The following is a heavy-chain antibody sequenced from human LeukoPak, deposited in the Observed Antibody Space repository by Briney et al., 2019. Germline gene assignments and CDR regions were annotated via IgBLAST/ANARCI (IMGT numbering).Heavy chain of an antibody. CDR2: ISGYNGNT. Sequence: ASVKVSCKASDYTFTSYGISWVRQAPGQGLEWMGWISGYNGNTKYAQKVQGRVTMTTDTSTSTAYMELRSLRSDDTAVYYCARVGDYDFWSGTHYYYYMDVWGKGTTVTVSS. CDR1: DYTFTSYG. V-gene: IGHV1-18*01. J-gene: IGHJ6*03. CDR3: ARVGDYDFWSGTHYYYYMDV. D-gene: IGHD3-3*01.